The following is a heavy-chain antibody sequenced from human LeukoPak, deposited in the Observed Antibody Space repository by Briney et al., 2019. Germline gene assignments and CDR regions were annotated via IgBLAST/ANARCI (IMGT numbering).Heavy chain of an antibody. Sequence: SETLSLTCTVSGVSISSSNSYWGWIRQPPGKGLEWIGEINHGGSTNYNPSLKSRVTISVDTSQNQFSLKLSSVTAADTAVYYCATELGGGYYYYMDVWGKGTTVTISS. CDR2: INHGGST. CDR1: GVSISSSNSY. D-gene: IGHD3-16*01. CDR3: ATELGGGYYYYMDV. J-gene: IGHJ6*03. V-gene: IGHV4-39*01.